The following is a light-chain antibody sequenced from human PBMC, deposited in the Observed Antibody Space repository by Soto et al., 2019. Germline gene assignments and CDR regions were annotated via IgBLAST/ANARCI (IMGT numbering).Light chain of an antibody. J-gene: IGLJ1*01. V-gene: IGLV2-14*03. CDR1: SSDVGGYNY. Sequence: SLLPQPSSVSGSPGQSITLSCPGTSSDVGGYNYVSWYQHHPGKAPKLIIYDVSNRPSGVSNRFSGSKSGNTASLTISGLQPEDEADYYCSSYTTSNTRQIVFGTGTKVTVL. CDR2: DVS. CDR3: SSYTTSNTRQIV.